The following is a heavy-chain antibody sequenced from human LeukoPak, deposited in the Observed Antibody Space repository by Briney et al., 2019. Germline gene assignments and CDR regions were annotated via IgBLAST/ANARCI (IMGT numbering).Heavy chain of an antibody. V-gene: IGHV1-18*01. Sequence: ASVKVSCKASGYTFTSYGISWVRQAPGQGLEWMGWISAYNGNTNYAQKPQGRVTMTTDTSTSTAYMELRSLRSDDTAVYYCARGTPKRLTVGYYDYVWGSYPLFDYWGQGTLVTVSS. J-gene: IGHJ4*02. CDR3: ARGTPKRLTVGYYDYVWGSYPLFDY. D-gene: IGHD3-16*01. CDR2: ISAYNGNT. CDR1: GYTFTSYG.